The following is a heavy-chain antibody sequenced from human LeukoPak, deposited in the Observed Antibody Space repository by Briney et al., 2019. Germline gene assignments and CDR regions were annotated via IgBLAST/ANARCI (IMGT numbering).Heavy chain of an antibody. D-gene: IGHD6-19*01. J-gene: IGHJ4*02. Sequence: SVKVSCKASGGTFSSYAISWVRQAPGQGLEWIGRIIPILGIANYAQKFQGRVTITADKSTSTAYMELSSLRSEDTAVYYCARGSGWPSSEFDYWGQGTLVTVSS. CDR2: IIPILGIA. V-gene: IGHV1-69*04. CDR3: ARGSGWPSSEFDY. CDR1: GGTFSSYA.